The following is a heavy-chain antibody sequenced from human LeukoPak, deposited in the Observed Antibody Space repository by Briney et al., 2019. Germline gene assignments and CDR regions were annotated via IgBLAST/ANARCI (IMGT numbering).Heavy chain of an antibody. CDR3: ARGVGGLGNMDV. CDR2: IIPIFGTA. J-gene: IGHJ6*03. D-gene: IGHD3-16*01. CDR1: GGTFSSYA. V-gene: IGHV1-69*06. Sequence: ASVKVSCKASGGTFSSYAISWVRQAPGQGLEWMGGIIPIFGTANYAQKFQGRVTITADKSTSTAYMELSSLRSDDTAVYFCARGVGGLGNMDVWGKGTTVIISS.